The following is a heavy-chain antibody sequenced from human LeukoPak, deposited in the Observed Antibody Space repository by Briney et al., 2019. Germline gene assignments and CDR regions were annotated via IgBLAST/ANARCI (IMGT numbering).Heavy chain of an antibody. CDR3: AKDRAFPNDVFDI. V-gene: IGHV3-9*01. J-gene: IGHJ3*02. CDR1: GFTFSSYT. CDR2: ISWNSGNI. Sequence: GGSLRLSCAASGFTFSSYTMNWVRQAPGKGLEWVSGISWNSGNIGYADSVKGRFTISRDNAKNSLYLQMNSLRAEDTAVYYCAKDRAFPNDVFDIWGQGTMVTVSA. D-gene: IGHD3-3*02.